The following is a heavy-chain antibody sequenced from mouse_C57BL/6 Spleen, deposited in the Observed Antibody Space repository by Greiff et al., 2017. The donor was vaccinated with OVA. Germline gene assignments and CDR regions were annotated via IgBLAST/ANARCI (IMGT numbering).Heavy chain of an antibody. D-gene: IGHD2-3*01. J-gene: IGHJ2*01. CDR2: INPNNGGT. CDR1: GYTFTDYN. CDR3: ARWNDGYYGLDY. Sequence: DVKLVESGPELVKPGASVKIPCKASGYTFTDYNMDWVKQSHGKSLEWIGDINPNNGGTIYNQKFKGKATLTVDKSSSTAYMELRSLTSEYTAVYYGARWNDGYYGLDYWGQGTTLTVSS. V-gene: IGHV1-18*01.